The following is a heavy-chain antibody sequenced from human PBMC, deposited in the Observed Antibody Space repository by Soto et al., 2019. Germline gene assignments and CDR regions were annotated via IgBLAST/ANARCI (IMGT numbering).Heavy chain of an antibody. Sequence: EVQLVQSGAEVKKPGESLRISCKGSGYSFTSYWISWVRQMPGKGLEWMGRIDPSDSYTNYSPSFQGHVTISADKSISTAYLQWSSLKASDTAMYYCASSHDYSNYARVKKGWFDPWGQGTLVTVSS. D-gene: IGHD4-4*01. V-gene: IGHV5-10-1*03. J-gene: IGHJ5*02. CDR3: ASSHDYSNYARVKKGWFDP. CDR1: GYSFTSYW. CDR2: IDPSDSYT.